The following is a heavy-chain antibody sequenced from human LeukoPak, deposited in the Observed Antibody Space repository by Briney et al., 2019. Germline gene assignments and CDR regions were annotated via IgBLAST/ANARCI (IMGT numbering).Heavy chain of an antibody. CDR3: AKGPEGMVGVTLSKYFQH. CDR2: ISGSGGST. Sequence: PGGSLRLSCAASGFTFSNYAMGWVRQAPGKGLEWVSAISGSGGSTYYADSVKGRFSISRDNSKNTLYLQMNGLRAEDTAVYYCAKGPEGMVGVTLSKYFQHWGQGTLVTVSS. V-gene: IGHV3-23*01. D-gene: IGHD1-26*01. CDR1: GFTFSNYA. J-gene: IGHJ1*01.